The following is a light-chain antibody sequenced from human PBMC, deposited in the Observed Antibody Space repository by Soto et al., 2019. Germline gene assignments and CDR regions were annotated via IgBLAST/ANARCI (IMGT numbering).Light chain of an antibody. CDR3: SSYTSSTTPVYV. J-gene: IGLJ1*01. V-gene: IGLV2-14*01. CDR2: EVS. CDR1: SSDVGGYNY. Sequence: QSALTQPASVSGSPGQSITISCTGTSSDVGGYNYVSWYQQHPGEAPKLMIYEVSNRPSGVSNRFSGSESGNTASLTISGLQAEDEADYYCSSYTSSTTPVYVFGTGTKVTVL.